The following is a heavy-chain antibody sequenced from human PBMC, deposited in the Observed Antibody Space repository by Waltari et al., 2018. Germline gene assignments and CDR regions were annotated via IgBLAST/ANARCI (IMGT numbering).Heavy chain of an antibody. Sequence: QVQLVESGGGVVQHGRSLRLPCAASGFTFSSYGMHWVRQAPGKGLEWVAVISYDGSNKYYADSVKGRFTISRDNSKNTLYLQMNSLRAEDTAVYYCAKDMRYSSTPLDYWGQGTLVTVSS. D-gene: IGHD6-13*01. V-gene: IGHV3-30*18. CDR3: AKDMRYSSTPLDY. CDR2: ISYDGSNK. J-gene: IGHJ4*02. CDR1: GFTFSSYG.